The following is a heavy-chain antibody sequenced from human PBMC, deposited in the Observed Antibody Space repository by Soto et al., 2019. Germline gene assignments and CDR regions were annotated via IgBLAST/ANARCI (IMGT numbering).Heavy chain of an antibody. CDR1: GFTFISYG. Sequence: EVQLVESGGGLVQPGGSLRLSCAAPGFTFISYGMSWVRQAPGKGLEWVANIKQDGSEKYYVDSVKGRFTISRDNAKNSLYLQMNSLRAEDTAVYYCARALPRWDNWSLDAFDIWGQGTMVTVSS. J-gene: IGHJ3*02. CDR2: IKQDGSEK. D-gene: IGHD1-20*01. CDR3: ARALPRWDNWSLDAFDI. V-gene: IGHV3-7*01.